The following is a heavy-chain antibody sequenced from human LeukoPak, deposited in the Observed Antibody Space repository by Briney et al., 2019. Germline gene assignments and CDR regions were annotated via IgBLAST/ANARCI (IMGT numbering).Heavy chain of an antibody. V-gene: IGHV3-30*03. D-gene: IGHD3-9*01. Sequence: GRSLRLSCAGSGFTFSNYGIHWVRQAPGKGLEWVTAISYDGSLKYYADSVRGRFTISRDNSKNTLYLQMNSLRAEDTAVYYCARENYDILTGDYYFDYWGQGTLVTVSS. CDR1: GFTFSNYG. CDR2: ISYDGSLK. J-gene: IGHJ4*02. CDR3: ARENYDILTGDYYFDY.